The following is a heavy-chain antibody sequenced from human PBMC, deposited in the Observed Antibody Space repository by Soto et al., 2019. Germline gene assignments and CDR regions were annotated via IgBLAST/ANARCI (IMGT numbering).Heavy chain of an antibody. D-gene: IGHD1-20*01. J-gene: IGHJ4*02. V-gene: IGHV4-39*01. CDR1: GGSISSSTYY. CDR2: IYYSGSA. CDR3: ARHIRALFDY. Sequence: SETLSLTCTVSGGSISSSTYYWGWLRQPPGKGLEWIGSIYYSGSAYYNPSLESRVTISVDTSKNQFSLKLSSVTAPDTAVYYCARHIRALFDYWGQGTLVTVSS.